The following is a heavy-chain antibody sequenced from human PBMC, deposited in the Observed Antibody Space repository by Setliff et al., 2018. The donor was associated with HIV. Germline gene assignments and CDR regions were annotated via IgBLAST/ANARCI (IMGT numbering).Heavy chain of an antibody. V-gene: IGHV1-18*01. Sequence: ASVKVSCKASGYTISAHGVSWVRHAPGHGLEWVGWISGDNGDTKYSQRFQGRLTMTTGTSTNTAYMELRSLRSDDTAVYYCAIDGLSYNILPGSIAYFHSGMDVWGQGTTVTVSS. CDR1: GYTISAHG. D-gene: IGHD3-9*01. J-gene: IGHJ6*02. CDR3: AIDGLSYNILPGSIAYFHSGMDV. CDR2: ISGDNGDT.